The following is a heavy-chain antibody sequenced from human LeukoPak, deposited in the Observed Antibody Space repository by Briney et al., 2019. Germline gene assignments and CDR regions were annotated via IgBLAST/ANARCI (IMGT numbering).Heavy chain of an antibody. V-gene: IGHV4-34*01. CDR2: INHSGST. Sequence: SETLSLISAVYGGSFSGYYWSWIRQPPGKGLEWIGEINHSGSTNYNPSLKSRVTISVDTSKNQFSLKLSSVTAADTAVYYCARGVAGTDWFDPWGQGTLVTVSS. D-gene: IGHD6-19*01. CDR3: ARGVAGTDWFDP. CDR1: GGSFSGYY. J-gene: IGHJ5*02.